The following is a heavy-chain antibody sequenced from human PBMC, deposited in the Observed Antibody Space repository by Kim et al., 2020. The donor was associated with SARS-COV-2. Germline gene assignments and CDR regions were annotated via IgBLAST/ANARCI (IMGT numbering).Heavy chain of an antibody. CDR2: IYYSGST. J-gene: IGHJ4*01. CDR1: GGSVSSGSYY. D-gene: IGHD4-17*01. Sequence: SETLSLTCTVSGGSVSSGSYYWSWIRQPPGKGLEWIGYIYYSGSTNYNPSLKSRVTISVDTSKNQFSLKLSSVTAADTAVYYCARGLYDYGDYYFDYWG. V-gene: IGHV4-61*01. CDR3: ARGLYDYGDYYFDY.